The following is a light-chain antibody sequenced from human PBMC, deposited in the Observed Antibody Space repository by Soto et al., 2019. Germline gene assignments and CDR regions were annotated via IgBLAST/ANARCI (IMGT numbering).Light chain of an antibody. CDR1: QSISSW. CDR3: QQYKAYPLT. J-gene: IGKJ4*02. Sequence: DIQMTQSPSTLSASVGDRVTITCRASQSISSWLAWYQQKPGKAPKLLIYDASSLESGVPSRFSGSGSGAEFTLTISSLQHDDFATYYCQQYKAYPLTFGGGTKVEI. CDR2: DAS. V-gene: IGKV1-5*01.